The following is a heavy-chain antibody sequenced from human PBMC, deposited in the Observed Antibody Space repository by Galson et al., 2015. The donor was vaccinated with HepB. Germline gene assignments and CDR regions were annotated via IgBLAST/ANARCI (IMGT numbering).Heavy chain of an antibody. J-gene: IGHJ5*02. Sequence: SETLSLTCSVSGGSINSSTFYWGWVRQPPGKGLEWIGNIFYSGSAYYNPSLRGRVTISIDTSKNQFSLRLSSVTAADTAVYYCERQVESGRMTNFGVIRWFDPWGQGTLLTVSS. CDR1: GGSINSSTFY. V-gene: IGHV4-39*01. D-gene: IGHD3-3*01. CDR3: ERQVESGRMTNFGVIRWFDP. CDR2: IFYSGSA.